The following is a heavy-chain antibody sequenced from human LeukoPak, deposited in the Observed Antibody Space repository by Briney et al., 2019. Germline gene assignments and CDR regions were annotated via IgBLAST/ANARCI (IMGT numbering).Heavy chain of an antibody. D-gene: IGHD2-2*02. V-gene: IGHV3-30*01. Sequence: DSVKGRFTIPRDNSKNTLYLQMNSLRAEDTTVYYCAREAIRDHIYYFDYWGQGTLVTVSS. CDR3: AREAIRDHIYYFDY. J-gene: IGHJ4*02.